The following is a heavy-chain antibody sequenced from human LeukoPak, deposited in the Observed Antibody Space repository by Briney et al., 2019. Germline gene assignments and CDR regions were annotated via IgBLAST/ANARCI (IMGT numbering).Heavy chain of an antibody. J-gene: IGHJ4*02. CDR3: VRVRSGSSGYFDY. V-gene: IGHV4-34*01. Sequence: SETLSLTCALYGGSFSGYYWSWIRQPPGKGLDWIGEINHSGSTNYNPSLKSRVTISIDTSKNQFSLKLSSVTAADTAVYYCVRVRSGSSGYFDYWGQGTLVTVSS. CDR1: GGSFSGYY. D-gene: IGHD3-22*01. CDR2: INHSGST.